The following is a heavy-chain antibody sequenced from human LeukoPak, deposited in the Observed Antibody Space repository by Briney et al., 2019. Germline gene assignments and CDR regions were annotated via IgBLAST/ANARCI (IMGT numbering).Heavy chain of an antibody. CDR2: INHSGST. CDR1: GGSFSGYY. V-gene: IGHV4-34*01. D-gene: IGHD2-21*02. CDR3: ARDEHIVVVTAIGAFDI. J-gene: IGHJ3*02. Sequence: SETLSLTCAVYGGSFSGYYWSWIRQPPGKGLEWIGEINHSGSTNYNPSLKSRVTISVDTSKNQFSLKLSSVTAADTAVYYCARDEHIVVVTAIGAFDIWGQGTMVTVSS.